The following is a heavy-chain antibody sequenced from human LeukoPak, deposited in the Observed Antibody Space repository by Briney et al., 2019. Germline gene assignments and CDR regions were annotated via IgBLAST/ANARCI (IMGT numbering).Heavy chain of an antibody. D-gene: IGHD6-19*01. J-gene: IGHJ6*02. CDR2: INPSGGST. CDR3: ARDQSLVAGTVVVGYYYYGMDV. Sequence: ASVKVSCKASGYTFTSYYMHWVRQAPGQGLEWMGIINPSGGSTSYAQKFQGRVTMTRDTSTSTVYMELSSLRSEDTAVYYCARDQSLVAGTVVVGYYYYGMDVWGQGTTVTVSS. V-gene: IGHV1-46*01. CDR1: GYTFTSYY.